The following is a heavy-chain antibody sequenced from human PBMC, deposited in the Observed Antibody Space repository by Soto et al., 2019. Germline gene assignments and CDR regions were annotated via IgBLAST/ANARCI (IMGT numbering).Heavy chain of an antibody. J-gene: IGHJ6*03. CDR1: GFTFSSYW. Sequence: GGSLRLSCAASGFTFSSYWMHWVRQAPGKGLVWVSRINSDGSSTSYAESVKGRFTISRDKAKNTLYRQMNSLRAEDTAVYYCARHDYGDPGYYYYMDVWGKGTTVTVSS. CDR2: INSDGSST. CDR3: ARHDYGDPGYYYYMDV. D-gene: IGHD4-17*01. V-gene: IGHV3-74*01.